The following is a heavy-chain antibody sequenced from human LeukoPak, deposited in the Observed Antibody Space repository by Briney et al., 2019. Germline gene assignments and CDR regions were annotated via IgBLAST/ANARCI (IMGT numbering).Heavy chain of an antibody. CDR3: AREDTSGGGYYFDY. D-gene: IGHD3-22*01. CDR1: GFTLSRYW. V-gene: IGHV3-7*01. Sequence: GGSLVLSCAASGFTLSRYWMSWVRRAPGKGREGVANINEDGGERHYLDSVKGRFTISRDNAKNSLHLQMNSLRAEDAALYYCAREDTSGGGYYFDYWGQGTLVTVSS. CDR2: INEDGGER. J-gene: IGHJ4*02.